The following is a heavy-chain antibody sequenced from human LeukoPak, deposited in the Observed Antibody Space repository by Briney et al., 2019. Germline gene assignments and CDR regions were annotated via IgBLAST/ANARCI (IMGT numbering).Heavy chain of an antibody. V-gene: IGHV3-23*01. J-gene: IGHJ4*02. D-gene: IGHD2-2*01. CDR1: GFTFSSYA. CDR3: ANLRAYVVAGY. Sequence: GGSLRLSCAASGFTFSSYAMSWVRQAPGKGLEWVSAISGSGGSTYYADSVKGRFTISRDNSKNTLYLQMNSLRAEDTAVYYCANLRAYVVAGYWGQGTLVTVSS. CDR2: ISGSGGST.